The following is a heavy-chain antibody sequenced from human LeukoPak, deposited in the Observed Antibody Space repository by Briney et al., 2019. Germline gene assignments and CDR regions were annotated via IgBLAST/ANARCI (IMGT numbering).Heavy chain of an antibody. V-gene: IGHV3-23*01. CDR2: ISGSGGST. CDR1: GFTFSTYA. CDR3: AKDREGPNWFDP. J-gene: IGHJ5*02. Sequence: PGGSLRLSCAASGFTFSTYAMNWVRQAPGKGLEWVSAISGSGGSTYYADSVKGRFTISRDNSKNTLYLQMNSLRAEDTAVYYCAKDREGPNWFDPWGQGTLVTVSS.